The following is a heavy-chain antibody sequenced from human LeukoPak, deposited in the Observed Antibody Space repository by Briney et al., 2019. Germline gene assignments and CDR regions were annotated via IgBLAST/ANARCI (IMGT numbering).Heavy chain of an antibody. CDR1: GFTVSSNY. D-gene: IGHD1-26*01. J-gene: IGHJ3*02. CDR2: IYSGGST. CDR3: ARIVGATANDAFDI. Sequence: PGGSLRLSCAASGFTVSSNYMSWVRQAPGKGLEWVSVIYSGGSTYYADSVKGRFTISRDNSKNTLYLQMYGLRAEDTAVYYCARIVGATANDAFDIWGQGTMVTVSS. V-gene: IGHV3-53*01.